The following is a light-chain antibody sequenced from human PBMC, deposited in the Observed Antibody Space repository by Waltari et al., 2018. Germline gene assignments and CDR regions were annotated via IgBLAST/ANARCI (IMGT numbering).Light chain of an antibody. CDR2: QDA. Sequence: SYELTQPSSVSVSPGQTASITCSGDNLENKYVSWYQQRPVQSPVLVIYQDAKRPSVIPERFAGSNSGNTATLTISGTQAMDEADYYCQAWDSSTPWVFGGGTKVTVL. CDR3: QAWDSSTPWV. V-gene: IGLV3-1*01. CDR1: NLENKY. J-gene: IGLJ3*02.